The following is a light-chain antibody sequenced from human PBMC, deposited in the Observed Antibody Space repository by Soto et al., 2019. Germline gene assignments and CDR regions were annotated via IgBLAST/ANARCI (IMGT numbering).Light chain of an antibody. CDR1: QGISSW. CDR3: QQANSFPLT. Sequence: DIQMTQSPSSVSASVGDRVSITCRASQGISSWLAWYQQKPGRAPKLLIYTGSSLQSGVPSRFIGTCSGTDFTLNISSLQPEDVATYYCQQANSFPLTFGGGTKVEIK. V-gene: IGKV1-12*01. CDR2: TGS. J-gene: IGKJ4*01.